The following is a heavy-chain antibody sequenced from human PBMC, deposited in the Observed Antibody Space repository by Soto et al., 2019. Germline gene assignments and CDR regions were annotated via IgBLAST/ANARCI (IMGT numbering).Heavy chain of an antibody. CDR2: IPQDGVDG. CDR1: GFTFSMYS. D-gene: IGHD2-21*02. V-gene: IGHV3-7*03. J-gene: IGHJ6*02. CDR3: ARHHLILPAHDFFYGSDV. Sequence: GGSLRLSCEVSGFTFSMYSMSWVRQSPGKGLEWVAKIPQDGVDGHYADSVKGRFIISRDNDKNSLHLQLNNLRAEDTAVYYCARHHLILPAHDFFYGSDVWGRGATATVSS.